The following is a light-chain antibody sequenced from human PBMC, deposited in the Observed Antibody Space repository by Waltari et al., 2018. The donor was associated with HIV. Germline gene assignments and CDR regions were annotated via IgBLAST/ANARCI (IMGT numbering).Light chain of an antibody. CDR3: QSYDSSLSGVV. Sequence: QSVLTQPPSVSGAPGQRVTISCTGGSSNIGAGYDVHWYQQLPGTAPKLLIYGNPNRPSGVPYRFSGSKSGTSASLAITGLQAEDESDYYCQSYDSSLSGVVFGGGTKLTVL. CDR2: GNP. V-gene: IGLV1-40*01. J-gene: IGLJ2*01. CDR1: SSNIGAGYD.